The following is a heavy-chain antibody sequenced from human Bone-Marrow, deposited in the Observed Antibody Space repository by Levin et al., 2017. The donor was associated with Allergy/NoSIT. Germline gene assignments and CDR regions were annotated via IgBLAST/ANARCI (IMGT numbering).Heavy chain of an antibody. V-gene: IGHV3-21*01. D-gene: IGHD3-10*01. CDR3: ASTVYYYGSGSYYSLLG. Sequence: LSLTCAASGITFSSYSMNWVRQAPGKGLEWVSSISGSGSYINYADSMKGRFTISRDNAKNSVYLQMNSLRAEDTAVYYCASTVYYYGSGSYYSLLGWGQGTLVTVSS. J-gene: IGHJ4*02. CDR2: ISGSGSYI. CDR1: GITFSSYS.